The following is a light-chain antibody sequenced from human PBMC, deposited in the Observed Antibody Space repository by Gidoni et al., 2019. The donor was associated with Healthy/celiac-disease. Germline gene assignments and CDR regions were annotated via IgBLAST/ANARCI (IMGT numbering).Light chain of an antibody. CDR1: QSTSSS. Sequence: DIQMTQSPSSLSASVGDRVTITCRASQSTSSSLYWDRQKPGKAPKLLSYAASSLRSGVTSRFSGSGSGTDFTLTICGLQPEDFATYYCQQSYSTPFTFGRGTKVEIK. V-gene: IGKV1-39*01. CDR3: QQSYSTPFT. J-gene: IGKJ4*01. CDR2: AAS.